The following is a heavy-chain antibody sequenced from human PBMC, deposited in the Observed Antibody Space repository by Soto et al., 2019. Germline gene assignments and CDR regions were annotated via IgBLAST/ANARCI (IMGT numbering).Heavy chain of an antibody. D-gene: IGHD3-9*01. J-gene: IGHJ4*02. Sequence: PVGSLRLSCAASGFTFSNAWMSWVRQAPGKGLEWVGRIKSKTDGGTTDYAAPVKGRFTISRDDSKNTLYLQMNSLKTEDTAVYYCTTEGVKFLRYFDWLSQTYDYWGQGALVTVSS. CDR3: TTEGVKFLRYFDWLSQTYDY. V-gene: IGHV3-15*01. CDR1: GFTFSNAW. CDR2: IKSKTDGGTT.